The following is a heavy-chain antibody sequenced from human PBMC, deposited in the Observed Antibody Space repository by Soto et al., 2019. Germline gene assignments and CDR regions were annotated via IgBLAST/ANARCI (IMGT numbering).Heavy chain of an antibody. Sequence: QVQLVQSGAEVKKPGSSVKVSCKASGGTFSSYAISWVRQAPGQGLEWMGGIIPIFGTANYAQKFQGRVTITADESTSTAYMELSSLRSEDTAVYYCARVNCSGGSCHYYYYGMDVWGQGTKVTVSS. V-gene: IGHV1-69*01. CDR2: IIPIFGTA. CDR3: ARVNCSGGSCHYYYYGMDV. CDR1: GGTFSSYA. D-gene: IGHD2-15*01. J-gene: IGHJ6*02.